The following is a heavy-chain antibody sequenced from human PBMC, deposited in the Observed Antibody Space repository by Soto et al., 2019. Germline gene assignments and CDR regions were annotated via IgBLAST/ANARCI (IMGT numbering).Heavy chain of an antibody. CDR2: ISGSGGST. J-gene: IGHJ4*02. CDR1: GFTFSSYA. D-gene: IGHD6-19*01. V-gene: IGHV3-23*01. Sequence: LRLSCAASGFTFSSYAMSWVRQAPGKGLEWVSAISGSGGSTYYADSVKGRFTISRDNSKNTLYLQMNSLRAEDTAVYYCAKEAPSRGIAVAGTLAYWGQGTLVTVSS. CDR3: AKEAPSRGIAVAGTLAY.